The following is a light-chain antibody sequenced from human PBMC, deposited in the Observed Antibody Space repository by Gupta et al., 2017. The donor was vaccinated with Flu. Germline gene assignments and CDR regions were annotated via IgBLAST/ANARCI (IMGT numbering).Light chain of an antibody. CDR1: QDVYSC. CDR2: SAS. Sequence: YRGTSTCRARQDVYSCLAWYLQKAGQSPKLLIHSASSLQSGVPARFSGSGSGTDFTLTISRLQAEDIATYYCIQAKSFPNTFGQGTKVQIK. V-gene: IGKV1-12*01. J-gene: IGKJ2*01. CDR3: IQAKSFPNT.